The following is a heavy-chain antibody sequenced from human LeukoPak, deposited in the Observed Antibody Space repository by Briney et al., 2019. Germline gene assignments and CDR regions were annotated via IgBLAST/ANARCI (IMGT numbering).Heavy chain of an antibody. D-gene: IGHD2-2*01. J-gene: IGHJ5*02. CDR3: ARDLGGVVPAAPRDWFDP. Sequence: GGSLRLSCAASGFTFSSYAMHWVRQAPGKGLEWVAVISYDGSNKYYADSVKGRFTISRDNSKNTLYLQMGSLRAEDTAVYYCARDLGGVVPAAPRDWFDPWGQGTLVTVSS. CDR2: ISYDGSNK. CDR1: GFTFSSYA. V-gene: IGHV3-30*14.